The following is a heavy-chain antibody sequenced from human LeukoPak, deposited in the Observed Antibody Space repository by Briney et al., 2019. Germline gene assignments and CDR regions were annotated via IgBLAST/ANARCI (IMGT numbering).Heavy chain of an antibody. CDR3: TKEIYCTATTCQGNDAFHI. J-gene: IGHJ3*02. D-gene: IGHD2-8*02. CDR2: IRYDGSTI. CDR1: GLHFSNFG. Sequence: PGGSLRLSCAASGLHFSNFGMHRVRQAPGKGLEWVTFIRYDGSTIYYADSVKGRFTVSRDNSKNTLYLQMSSLKAEDTAVYYCTKEIYCTATTCQGNDAFHIWGQGTVVTVSS. V-gene: IGHV3-30*02.